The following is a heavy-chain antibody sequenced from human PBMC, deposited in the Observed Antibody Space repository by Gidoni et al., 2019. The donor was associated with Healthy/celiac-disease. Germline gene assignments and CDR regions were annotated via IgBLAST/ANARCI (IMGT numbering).Heavy chain of an antibody. J-gene: IGHJ2*01. CDR2: INAGNGNT. D-gene: IGHD6-13*01. Sequence: QVQLVQSGAEGKKPGASVMVSCKASGSTFTSYAMHWVRQAPGQRLEWMGWINAGNGNTKYSQKFQGRVTITRDTSASTAYMGLSSLRSEDTAVYYCARIPAYSSSGPRYFDLWGRGTLVTVSS. CDR1: GSTFTSYA. V-gene: IGHV1-3*01. CDR3: ARIPAYSSSGPRYFDL.